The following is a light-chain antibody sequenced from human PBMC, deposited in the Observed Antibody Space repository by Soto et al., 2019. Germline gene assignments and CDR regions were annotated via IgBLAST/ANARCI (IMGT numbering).Light chain of an antibody. Sequence: QSVLTQPASVSGSPGQSITISCTGTIGDVGSYNYVSWYQQYPGKAPKLMIYDVSTRPSGVSDRFSGSKSGNTASLTISGLRAEDEADYYCGSYTTSSNYVFXTGTKLTVL. J-gene: IGLJ1*01. CDR1: IGDVGSYNY. CDR3: GSYTTSSNYV. V-gene: IGLV2-14*03. CDR2: DVS.